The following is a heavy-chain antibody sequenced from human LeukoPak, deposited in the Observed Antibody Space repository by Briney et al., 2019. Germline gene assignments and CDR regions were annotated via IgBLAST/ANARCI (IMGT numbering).Heavy chain of an antibody. J-gene: IGHJ4*02. D-gene: IGHD1-26*01. CDR2: IRYDGSNK. CDR3: AKDWRGAQEY. Sequence: GGSLRLSCAASGFTFSSYGMHWVRQAPGKGLEWVAFIRYDGSNKYYADSVKGRFTISRDNSKNPLYLQMNSLRAQDTAVYYCAKDWRGAQEYWGQGTLVTVSS. V-gene: IGHV3-30*02. CDR1: GFTFSSYG.